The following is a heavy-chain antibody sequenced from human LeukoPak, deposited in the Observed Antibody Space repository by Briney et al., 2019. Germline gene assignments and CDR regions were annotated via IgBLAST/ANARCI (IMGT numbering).Heavy chain of an antibody. J-gene: IGHJ6*02. CDR1: GGSISSYY. Sequence: PSETLSLTCTVSGGSISSYYWSWIRQPAGKGLEWIGRIYTSGSTNYNPSLKSRVTMSVDTSKNQFSLKLSSVTAADTAVYYCARADSSGWSVNYYYYGMDVWGQGTTVTVSS. D-gene: IGHD6-19*01. CDR2: IYTSGST. CDR3: ARADSSGWSVNYYYYGMDV. V-gene: IGHV4-4*07.